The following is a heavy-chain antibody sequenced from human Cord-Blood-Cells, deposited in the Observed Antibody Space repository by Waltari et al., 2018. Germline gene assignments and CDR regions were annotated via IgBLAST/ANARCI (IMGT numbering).Heavy chain of an antibody. Sequence: QVQLVQSGAEVKKPGSSVKVSCKASGGTFSSYAISWVRQAPGQGLEWMGGIIPIVGTANDAQKFQGRVTITADESTSTAYMELSSLRSEDTAVYYCARLYYYDSSGYYNWFDPWGQGTLVTVSS. CDR2: IIPIVGTA. J-gene: IGHJ5*02. CDR3: ARLYYYDSSGYYNWFDP. V-gene: IGHV1-69*01. D-gene: IGHD3-22*01. CDR1: GGTFSSYA.